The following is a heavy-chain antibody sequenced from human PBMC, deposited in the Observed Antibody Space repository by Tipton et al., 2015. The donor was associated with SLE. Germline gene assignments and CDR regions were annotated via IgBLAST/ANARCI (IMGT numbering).Heavy chain of an antibody. Sequence: TLSLTCAVYGGSFSLYYWSWIRQPPGKGLEWIGEINHSGSTNYNPSLKSRVTISVDTSKNQFSLKLSSVTAADTAVYYCASGGGFYFDYWGQGTLVTVSS. D-gene: IGHD4-23*01. J-gene: IGHJ4*02. V-gene: IGHV4-34*01. CDR1: GGSFSLYY. CDR3: ASGGGFYFDY. CDR2: INHSGST.